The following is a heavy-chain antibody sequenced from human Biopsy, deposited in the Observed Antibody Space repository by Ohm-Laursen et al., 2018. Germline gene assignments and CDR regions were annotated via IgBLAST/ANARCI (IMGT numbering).Heavy chain of an antibody. CDR3: ARGMRSSGWPYFDS. CDR2: IYDRGST. V-gene: IGHV4-61*01. Sequence: LSLTCTVSGDSVSSGSFYWTWIRQPPGQGLEYIVYIYDRGSTANYNPSLESRVTMSVDMPKNQFSLKLSSVTAADTAIYYCARGMRSSGWPYFDSWGQGTLVTVSS. J-gene: IGHJ4*02. D-gene: IGHD6-19*01. CDR1: GDSVSSGSFY.